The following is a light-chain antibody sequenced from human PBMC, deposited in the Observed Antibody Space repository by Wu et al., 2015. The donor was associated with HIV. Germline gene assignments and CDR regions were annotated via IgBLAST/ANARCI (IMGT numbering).Light chain of an antibody. V-gene: IGKV1-13*02. J-gene: IGKJ2*01. CDR3: QQFNSYLYT. Sequence: AIQLTQSPSSLSASVGDRVTITCRASQGISSALAWYQQKPGKAPKLLIYDASSLESGVPPRFSGSGSGTDFTLTISSLQPEDFATYYCQQFNSYLYTFGQGTKLEIK. CDR1: QGISSA. CDR2: DAS.